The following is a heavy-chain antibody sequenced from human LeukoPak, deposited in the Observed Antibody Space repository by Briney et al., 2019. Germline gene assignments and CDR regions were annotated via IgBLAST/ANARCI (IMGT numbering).Heavy chain of an antibody. Sequence: GGSLRLSCAAPGFTFSSYWMHWVRQAPGKGLVWVSRINSDGSSTTYADSVKGRFTISRDNAKNTLYLQMNSLRAEDTAVYYCARAYGSGSQVINYFEYWGQGTLVTVSS. CDR3: ARAYGSGSQVINYFEY. V-gene: IGHV3-74*01. CDR2: INSDGSST. CDR1: GFTFSSYW. J-gene: IGHJ4*02. D-gene: IGHD3-10*01.